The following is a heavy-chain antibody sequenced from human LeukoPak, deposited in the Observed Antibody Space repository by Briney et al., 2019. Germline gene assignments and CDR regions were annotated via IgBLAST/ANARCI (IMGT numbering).Heavy chain of an antibody. CDR2: INHSGST. Sequence: PSETLSLTCAVYGGSFSGYYWSWIRQPPGKGLGWIGEINHSGSTNYNPSLKSRVTISVDTSKNQFSLKLSSVTAADTAVYYCARGMYYYDSRNYFDYWGQGTLVTVSS. CDR3: ARGMYYYDSRNYFDY. CDR1: GGSFSGYY. J-gene: IGHJ4*02. D-gene: IGHD3-22*01. V-gene: IGHV4-34*01.